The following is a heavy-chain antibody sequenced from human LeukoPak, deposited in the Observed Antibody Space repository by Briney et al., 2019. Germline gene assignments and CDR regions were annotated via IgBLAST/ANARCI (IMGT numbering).Heavy chain of an antibody. J-gene: IGHJ5*02. CDR3: ARYCSSTTCRWFDP. CDR1: VDSLSIGVYY. V-gene: IGHV4-31*03. Sequence: PSQTLSLTSTVSVDSLSIGVYYWSWIRQHPGKGLEWIGYIYYSGNTYYNPSLKSRVTISVDTSKNQFSLNLTSVTAADTAVYYCARYCSSTTCRWFDPWGQGTLVTVSS. CDR2: IYYSGNT. D-gene: IGHD2-2*01.